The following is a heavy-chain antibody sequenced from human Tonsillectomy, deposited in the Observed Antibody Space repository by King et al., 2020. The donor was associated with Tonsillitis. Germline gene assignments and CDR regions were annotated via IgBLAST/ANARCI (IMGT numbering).Heavy chain of an antibody. CDR1: GYTFTGYY. CDR3: ARGYKRGWPYFYSSGMDV. Sequence: VQLVQSGAEVKKPGASVKVSCQASGYTFTGYYMHWVRQAPGQGLEWMGWINPNSGGTNYAQKFQGRVTMTRDTSITTVYMDLRRLRSDDTAVYYCARGYKRGWPYFYSSGMDVWGQGTTVTVSS. D-gene: IGHD6-19*01. J-gene: IGHJ6*02. V-gene: IGHV1-2*02. CDR2: INPNSGGT.